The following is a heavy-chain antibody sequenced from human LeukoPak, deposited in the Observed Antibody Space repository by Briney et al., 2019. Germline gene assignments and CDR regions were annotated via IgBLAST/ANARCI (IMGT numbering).Heavy chain of an antibody. Sequence: GASVKVSCKASGGTFSSYAISWVRQAPGQGLEWMGRIIPILGIANYAQKFQGRVTITADKSTSTAYMELSSLGSEDTAVYYCARGDTYLQAWGQGTLVTVSS. CDR1: GGTFSSYA. D-gene: IGHD5-18*01. CDR3: ARGDTYLQA. J-gene: IGHJ5*02. V-gene: IGHV1-69*04. CDR2: IIPILGIA.